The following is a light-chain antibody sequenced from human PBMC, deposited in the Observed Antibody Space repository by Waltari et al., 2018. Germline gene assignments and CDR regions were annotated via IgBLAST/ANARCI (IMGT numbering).Light chain of an antibody. CDR2: EVS. J-gene: IGLJ2*01. Sequence: QAALTQPRSVSGSPGQSVTISCTGTNSDIGGYNYVSWYQQHPGTAPKLMIYEVSKRSSGVSDRLSGSKSGNTASLTISGLQTEDEADYYCCSYAGSYIFLFGGGTRLTVL. CDR1: NSDIGGYNY. CDR3: CSYAGSYIFL. V-gene: IGLV2-11*01.